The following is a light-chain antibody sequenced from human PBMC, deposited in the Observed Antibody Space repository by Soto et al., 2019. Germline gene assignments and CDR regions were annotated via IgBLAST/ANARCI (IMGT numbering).Light chain of an antibody. CDR3: SSYAGSNNFV. Sequence: QSALTQPPSASGFPVQSVTISCTGTSSDVGYYDYVSWYQQHPGKAPKLVIYEVTKRPSGVPDRVSASKSGNTASLTVSGLRAEDEADYYCSSYAGSNNFVFVSGTKLTVL. V-gene: IGLV2-8*01. CDR2: EVT. CDR1: SSDVGYYDY. J-gene: IGLJ1*01.